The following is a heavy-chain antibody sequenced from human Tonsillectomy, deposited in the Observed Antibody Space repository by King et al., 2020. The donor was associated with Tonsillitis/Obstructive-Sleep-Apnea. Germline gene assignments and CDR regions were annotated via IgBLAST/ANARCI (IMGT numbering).Heavy chain of an antibody. D-gene: IGHD2-2*02. CDR1: GYSFTNYW. J-gene: IGHJ4*02. CDR3: ARQARGYCSSTSCYTLDY. V-gene: IGHV5-51*01. Sequence: VQLVESGAEVKKPGESLTISCKGSGYSFTNYWIGWVRQMPGKGLEWMGIIYPGDSDTRYSPSFQGQVTISADKSISTAYLQWSSLKASDTAMYYCARQARGYCSSTSCYTLDYWGQGTLVTVSS. CDR2: IYPGDSDT.